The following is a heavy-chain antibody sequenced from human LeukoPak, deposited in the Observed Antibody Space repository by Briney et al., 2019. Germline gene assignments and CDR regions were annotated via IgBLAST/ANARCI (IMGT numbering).Heavy chain of an antibody. CDR3: AKDRIPLWLNGSRDAFDI. V-gene: IGHV3-23*01. D-gene: IGHD5-18*01. CDR1: GFTFSGYA. Sequence: GGSLRLACAASGFTFSGYAMSWVRQAPGKGLEWVSAISGSGGSTYYADSVKGRLTISRDNSKNTLYLQMNSLRAEDTAVYYCAKDRIPLWLNGSRDAFDIWGQGTMVTVSS. CDR2: ISGSGGST. J-gene: IGHJ3*02.